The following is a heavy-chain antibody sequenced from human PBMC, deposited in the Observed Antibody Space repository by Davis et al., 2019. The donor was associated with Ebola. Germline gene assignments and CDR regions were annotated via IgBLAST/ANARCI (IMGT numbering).Heavy chain of an antibody. CDR1: GFTFDDYG. V-gene: IGHV3-20*04. Sequence: GESLKISCAASGFTFDDYGMSWVRQAPGKGLEWVSGINWNGGSTGYADSVKGRFTISRDNAKNSLYLQMNSLRAEDTALYYCAKDKSSSSDHFDYWGQGTLVTVSS. J-gene: IGHJ4*02. D-gene: IGHD6-13*01. CDR2: INWNGGST. CDR3: AKDKSSSSDHFDY.